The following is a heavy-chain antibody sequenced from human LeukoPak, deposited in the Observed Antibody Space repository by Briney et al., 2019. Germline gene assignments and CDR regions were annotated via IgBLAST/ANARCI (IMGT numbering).Heavy chain of an antibody. D-gene: IGHD4-17*01. CDR2: INPNSGGT. J-gene: IGHJ4*02. V-gene: IGHV1-2*02. CDR1: GYTFTGYY. CDR3: ARLRVHYGDYARQGSY. Sequence: GASVKVSCKASGYTFTGYYMHWVRQAPGQGLEWMGGINPNSGGTNYAQKFQGRVTMTRDTSISTAYMELSRLRSDDTAVYYCARLRVHYGDYARQGSYWGQGTLVTVSS.